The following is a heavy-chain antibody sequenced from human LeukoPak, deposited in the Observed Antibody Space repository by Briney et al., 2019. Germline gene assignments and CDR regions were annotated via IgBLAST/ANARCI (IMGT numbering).Heavy chain of an antibody. V-gene: IGHV3-11*01. CDR1: GFTFSDYY. D-gene: IGHD6-19*01. CDR2: ISSSGSTI. CDR3: ARARIAVAGPFDY. J-gene: IGHJ4*02. Sequence: SGGSLRLSCAASGFTFSDYYMSWIRQAPGKGLEWVSYISSSGSTIYYADSVKGRFTISRDNAKNSLYLQMNSLRAEDTAVYYCARARIAVAGPFDYWGQGTLVTVSS.